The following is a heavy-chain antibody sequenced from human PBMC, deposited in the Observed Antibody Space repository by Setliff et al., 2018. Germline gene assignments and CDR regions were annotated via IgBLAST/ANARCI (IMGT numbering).Heavy chain of an antibody. D-gene: IGHD5-18*01. CDR3: ARGSGRGYSYGLFDY. CDR2: IAYNGVT. J-gene: IGHJ4*02. CDR1: GGAIRSHY. V-gene: IGHV4-59*11. Sequence: SETLSLTCAVSGGAIRSHYWSWIRQPPGKELEWLGYIAYNGVTNYNPSLKSRVTISFDTPKNQVSLKLSSVTAADTAVYFCARGSGRGYSYGLFDYWGQGSLVTVSS.